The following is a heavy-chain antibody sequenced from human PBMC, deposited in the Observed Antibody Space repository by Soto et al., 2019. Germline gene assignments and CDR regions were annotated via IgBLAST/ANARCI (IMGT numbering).Heavy chain of an antibody. CDR2: INPILSMS. CDR3: ASSYGSGYRAFDY. D-gene: IGHD3-10*01. CDR1: GDTFTFYS. V-gene: IGHV1-69*02. J-gene: IGHJ4*02. Sequence: QVQLVQSGAEVKRPGSSVKVSCKASGDTFTFYSINWVRQAPGLGLEWMGRINPILSMSNYAQRFQGRVTLTXDXTTSTAYMELSSLRSEDTATYYCASSYGSGYRAFDYWGQGALVTVSS.